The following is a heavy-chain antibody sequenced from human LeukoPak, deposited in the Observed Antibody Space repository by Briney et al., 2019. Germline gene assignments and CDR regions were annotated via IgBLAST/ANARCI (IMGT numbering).Heavy chain of an antibody. V-gene: IGHV1-8*01. J-gene: IGHJ4*02. CDR3: ARRHGRCSDGSCYYPDY. Sequence: GASVKVSCKASGYTFTSYDINWVRQATGQGLEWMGWMNPNSGNTGYAQKFQGRVTMTRNSSITTAYMELSSLRSEDTAVYYCARRHGRCSDGSCYYPDYWGPGNLVTVSS. D-gene: IGHD2-15*01. CDR1: GYTFTSYD. CDR2: MNPNSGNT.